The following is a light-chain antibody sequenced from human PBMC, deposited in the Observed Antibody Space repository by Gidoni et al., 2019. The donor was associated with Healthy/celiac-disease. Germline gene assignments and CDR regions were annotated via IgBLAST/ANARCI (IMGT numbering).Light chain of an antibody. Sequence: DIHMTQSPSSLSASVGDRVTITCRGSQSISSYLHWYQQKPGKAPKLLIYAASIFQSGVPSRCSGSGSGTDFTLTISRLQPEDVATYYCQQSYSTPLTFGGGTKVEIK. CDR2: AAS. J-gene: IGKJ4*02. CDR1: QSISSY. CDR3: QQSYSTPLT. V-gene: IGKV1-39*01.